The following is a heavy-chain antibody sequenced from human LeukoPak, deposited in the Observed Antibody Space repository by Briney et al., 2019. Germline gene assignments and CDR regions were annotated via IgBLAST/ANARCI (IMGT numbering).Heavy chain of an antibody. J-gene: IGHJ4*02. CDR3: ARPLYSSSWYLLRVTPKFDY. Sequence: NPSETLSLTCAVYGGSFSGYYWSWIRQPPGKGLEWIGEINHSGSTNYNPSLKSRVTISVDTSKNQFSLKLSSVTAADTAVYYCARPLYSSSWYLLRVTPKFDYWGQGTLVTVSS. D-gene: IGHD6-13*01. CDR1: GGSFSGYY. V-gene: IGHV4-34*01. CDR2: INHSGST.